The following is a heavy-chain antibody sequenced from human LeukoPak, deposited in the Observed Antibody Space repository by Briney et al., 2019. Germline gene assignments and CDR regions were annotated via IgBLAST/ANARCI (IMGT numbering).Heavy chain of an antibody. J-gene: IGHJ4*02. Sequence: QPGGSLRLSCAASGFTVSSNYMSWVRQAPGKGLEWVSVIYSGGSTYYADSVKGRFTISRDNSKNTLYLQMNSLRAEDTAVYYCARSNGAHYYDGSGYIDYWGQGTLVTVSS. D-gene: IGHD3-22*01. CDR1: GFTVSSNY. V-gene: IGHV3-53*01. CDR2: IYSGGST. CDR3: ARSNGAHYYDGSGYIDY.